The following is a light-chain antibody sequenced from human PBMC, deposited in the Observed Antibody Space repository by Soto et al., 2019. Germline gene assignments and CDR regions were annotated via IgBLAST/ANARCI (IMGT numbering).Light chain of an antibody. CDR2: GAS. CDR1: HDVRSR. J-gene: IGKJ1*01. V-gene: IGKV1-12*02. Sequence: DIQMTQSPSSVSASVGDRVTISCRASHDVRSRLAWYQQKPGKAPNLLIYGASTLQSGVPSRFSGSGSGTDFTLTISSLQPEDFATYYCQQANGDPWTFGQGTKVEIK. CDR3: QQANGDPWT.